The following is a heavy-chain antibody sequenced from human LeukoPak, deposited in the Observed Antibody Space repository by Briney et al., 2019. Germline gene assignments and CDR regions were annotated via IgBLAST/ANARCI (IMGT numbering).Heavy chain of an antibody. V-gene: IGHV3-23*01. CDR2: ISGSGGST. D-gene: IGHD5-12*01. Sequence: GGSLRLSCAASGFTFSSYAMSWVRQAPGKGLEWVSAISGSGGSTYYADSVKGRFTISRDNSKNTLYLQMNSLRAEDTAVYYCARARRATDPYYYYMDVWGKGTTVTVSS. J-gene: IGHJ6*03. CDR1: GFTFSSYA. CDR3: ARARRATDPYYYYMDV.